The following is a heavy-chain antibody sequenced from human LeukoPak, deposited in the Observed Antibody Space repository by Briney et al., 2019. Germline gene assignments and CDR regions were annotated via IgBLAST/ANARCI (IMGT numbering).Heavy chain of an antibody. CDR1: GYTFTTYA. V-gene: IGHV1-3*04. J-gene: IGHJ4*02. CDR2: INTGNGDT. CDR3: ARDMGSGSLHF. Sequence: GASVQVSCKASGYTFTTYAIHWVRQAPGQRLEWLGWINTGNGDTRYSQTFQDRVTITRDTSASTAYMELSSLRPEDTAVYYCARDMGSGSLHFWGQGTLVTVSS. D-gene: IGHD1-26*01.